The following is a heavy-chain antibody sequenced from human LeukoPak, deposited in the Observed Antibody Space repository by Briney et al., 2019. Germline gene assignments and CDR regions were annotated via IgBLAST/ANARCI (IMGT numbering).Heavy chain of an antibody. CDR1: GFTFSSYG. J-gene: IGHJ4*02. V-gene: IGHV3-33*01. D-gene: IGHD6-13*01. Sequence: GGSLRLSCAASGFTFSSYGMHWVRQAPGKGLEWVALIWYDGSNKYYADSVKGRFTISRDNSKNTLNLQMNSLRVEDTAVYYCARDPMTFSSSCYPVSYYFDYWGQGILVTVSS. CDR3: ARDPMTFSSSCYPVSYYFDY. CDR2: IWYDGSNK.